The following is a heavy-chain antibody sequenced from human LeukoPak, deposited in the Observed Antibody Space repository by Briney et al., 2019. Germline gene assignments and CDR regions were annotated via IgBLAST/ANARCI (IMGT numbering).Heavy chain of an antibody. CDR3: ARGFGIAEDYYYYMDV. V-gene: IGHV4-31*03. Sequence: SQTLSLTCTVSGGSISSGGYYWNWIRQHPGKGLEWIGYIYYSGSTYYNLSLKSRVTISVDTSKNQFSLKLSSVTAADTAVYYCARGFGIAEDYYYYMDVWGKGTTVTVSS. D-gene: IGHD3-10*01. J-gene: IGHJ6*03. CDR1: GGSISSGGYY. CDR2: IYYSGST.